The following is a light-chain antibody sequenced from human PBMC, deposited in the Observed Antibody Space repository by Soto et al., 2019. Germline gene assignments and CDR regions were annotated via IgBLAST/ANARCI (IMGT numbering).Light chain of an antibody. CDR1: QSVSSN. J-gene: IGKJ2*01. Sequence: EIVMTQSPATLSVSPGERATLSCRASQSVSSNLAWYQQKPGQARRLLIYGASTRATGIPARFNGTGSPTEFPLTLSRLRSVDFAVYYCQQYKNWHLYTFGKGTELELK. CDR2: GAS. V-gene: IGKV3-15*01. CDR3: QQYKNWHLYT.